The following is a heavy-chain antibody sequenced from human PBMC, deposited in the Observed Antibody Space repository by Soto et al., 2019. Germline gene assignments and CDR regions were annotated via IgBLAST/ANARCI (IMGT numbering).Heavy chain of an antibody. D-gene: IGHD2-2*02. CDR1: GVSIRSYY. J-gene: IGHJ3*02. CDR3: ARRYPTDEFDI. CDR2: IYYSGST. Sequence: SGTLPITCTVSGVSIRSYYWSWIRQPPGKGLEWIGYIYYSGSTNYNPSLKSRVTISVDMSKNQFSLKLSSVTAADTAVYYCARRYPTDEFDIWGQRTMVTVSS. V-gene: IGHV4-59*01.